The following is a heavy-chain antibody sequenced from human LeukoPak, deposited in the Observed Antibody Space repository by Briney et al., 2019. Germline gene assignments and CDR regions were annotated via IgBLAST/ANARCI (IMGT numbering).Heavy chain of an antibody. CDR1: GFNFDNYA. CDR2: ISGSGGST. CDR3: RTSYTTVTTYAAFDI. Sequence: PGGCLRLSCAGSGFNFDNYAMTWVRQAPGKGLEWVSAISGSGGSTYYADSVKGRFTISSDNSKHTMYLQLNSLRGEDAAVYRSRTSYTTVTTYAAFDIPGQRTMVTVSS. V-gene: IGHV3-23*01. D-gene: IGHD4-17*01. J-gene: IGHJ3*02.